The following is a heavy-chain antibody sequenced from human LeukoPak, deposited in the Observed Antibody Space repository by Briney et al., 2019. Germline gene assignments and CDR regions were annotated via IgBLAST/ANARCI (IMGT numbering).Heavy chain of an antibody. CDR2: ISSSGGST. J-gene: IGHJ4*02. V-gene: IGHV3-23*01. D-gene: IGHD3-22*01. CDR1: GFTFSSYA. CDR3: AKGDSSAYSPMDY. Sequence: PGGSLRLSCAASGFTFSSYAMSWVRQAPGKGLEWVSAISSSGGSTYYADSVKGRFTISRDNSKNTLYLQMNSLRADDTAVYYCAKGDSSAYSPMDYWGQGTLVTVSS.